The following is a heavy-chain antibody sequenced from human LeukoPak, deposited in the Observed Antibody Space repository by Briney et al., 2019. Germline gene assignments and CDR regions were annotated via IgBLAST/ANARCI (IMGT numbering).Heavy chain of an antibody. D-gene: IGHD3-22*01. J-gene: IGHJ4*02. Sequence: GGSLRLSCAASGFTFSSYAMHWVRQAPGKGLEWVAVISYDGSNKYYADSVKGRFTISRDNSKNTLYLQMNSLRAEDTAVYYCARSVIVVVITKSYYFDYWGQGTLVTVSS. CDR1: GFTFSSYA. CDR3: ARSVIVVVITKSYYFDY. CDR2: ISYDGSNK. V-gene: IGHV3-30-3*01.